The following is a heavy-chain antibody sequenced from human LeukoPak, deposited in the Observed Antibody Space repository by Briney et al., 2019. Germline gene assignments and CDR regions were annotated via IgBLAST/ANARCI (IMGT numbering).Heavy chain of an antibody. J-gene: IGHJ4*02. Sequence: SETLSLTCTVSGGSISSSSYYWGWIRQPPGKGLEWIGSIYYSGSTYYNPSLKSRVTISVDTSKNQFSLKLSSVTAADTAVYYCARLGYCSGGSCYGWGQGTLVTVSS. D-gene: IGHD2-15*01. CDR1: GGSISSSSYY. CDR2: IYYSGST. V-gene: IGHV4-39*07. CDR3: ARLGYCSGGSCYG.